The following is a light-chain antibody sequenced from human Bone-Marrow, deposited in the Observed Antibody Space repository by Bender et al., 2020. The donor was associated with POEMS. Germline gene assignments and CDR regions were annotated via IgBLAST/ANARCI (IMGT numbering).Light chain of an antibody. V-gene: IGLV2-8*01. CDR2: DVS. Sequence: QSALTQPASVSESPGQSITISCTGSSSDIEGSHYVSWYQQHPGKAPKLMIYDVSKWPSGVPNRFSGSKSGETASLTISGLQAEDEADYYCSAYAGSNNVVFGGGTKLTVL. J-gene: IGLJ2*01. CDR3: SAYAGSNNVV. CDR1: SSDIEGSHY.